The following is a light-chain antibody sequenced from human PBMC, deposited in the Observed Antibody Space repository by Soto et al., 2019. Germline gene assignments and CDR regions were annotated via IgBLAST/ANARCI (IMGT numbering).Light chain of an antibody. V-gene: IGKV2-28*01. Sequence: DIVMTQSPLSLPVTPGEPASISCRSSQSLLYSNGYNYLDWYLQKPGQSPQLLIYLGSNRASGVPDRFSGSGSGTDFTLKISRVEAEDVGVYFCMKALQRWTFGQGTKVEIK. CDR1: QSLLYSNGYNY. CDR2: LGS. J-gene: IGKJ1*01. CDR3: MKALQRWT.